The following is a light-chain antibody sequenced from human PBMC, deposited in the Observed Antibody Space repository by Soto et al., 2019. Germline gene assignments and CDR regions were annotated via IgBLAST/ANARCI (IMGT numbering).Light chain of an antibody. CDR3: QQYNSYPYT. CDR1: QSVSRN. V-gene: IGKV3-15*01. Sequence: EIVLTQSPATLSVSPGERATLSCRASQSVSRNLAWYQQKPGQTPRLLIYGASTWATGVPARFSGSGSGTDFTLTINSLQSDDFATYYCQQYNSYPYTFGQGTKLEIK. CDR2: GAS. J-gene: IGKJ2*01.